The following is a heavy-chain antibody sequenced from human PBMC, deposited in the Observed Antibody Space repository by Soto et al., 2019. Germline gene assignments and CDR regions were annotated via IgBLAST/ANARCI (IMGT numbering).Heavy chain of an antibody. D-gene: IGHD6-13*01. Sequence: PSETLSLTCTVSGGSISSSSYYWGWIRQPPGKGLEWIGSIYYSGSTYYNPSLKSRVTISVDTSKNQFSLKLSSVTAADTAVYYCARGKQQLVRVYYFDYWGQGTLVTVSS. CDR1: GGSISSSSYY. V-gene: IGHV4-39*07. CDR2: IYYSGST. CDR3: ARGKQQLVRVYYFDY. J-gene: IGHJ4*02.